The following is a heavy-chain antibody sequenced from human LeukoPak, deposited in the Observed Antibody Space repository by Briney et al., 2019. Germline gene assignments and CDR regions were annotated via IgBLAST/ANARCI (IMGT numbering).Heavy chain of an antibody. CDR2: INPNSGGT. V-gene: IGHV1-2*02. CDR1: GYTFTGYY. CDR3: ARDMGLGNSSSWFNYYYYYYMDV. Sequence: ASVKVSCKASGYTFTGYYMHWVRQAPGQGLEWMGWINPNSGGTNYAQKFQGRATMTRDTSISTAYMELSRLRSDDTAVYYCARDMGLGNSSSWFNYYYYYYMDVWGKGITVTVSS. J-gene: IGHJ6*03. D-gene: IGHD6-13*01.